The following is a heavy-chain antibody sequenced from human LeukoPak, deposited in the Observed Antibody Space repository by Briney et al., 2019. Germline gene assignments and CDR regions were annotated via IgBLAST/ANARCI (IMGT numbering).Heavy chain of an antibody. CDR2: ISSSGSTI. J-gene: IGHJ4*02. D-gene: IGHD3-10*01. CDR3: ARVLGSYAVDY. CDR1: GFTFSSYE. Sequence: GGSLRLSCAASGFTFSSYEMHWVRQAPGKGLEWVSYISSSGSTIYYADSVKGRFTISRDNAKNSLYLQMNSLRAEDTAVYYCARVLGSYAVDYWGQGTLVTVSS. V-gene: IGHV3-48*03.